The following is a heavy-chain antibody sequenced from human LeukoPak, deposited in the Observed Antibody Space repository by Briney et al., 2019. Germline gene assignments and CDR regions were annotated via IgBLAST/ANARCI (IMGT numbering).Heavy chain of an antibody. D-gene: IGHD3-10*01. Sequence: GSLRLSCVASGFTFSNYWMHWVRQAPGKGLVWASRINTDGSPRNYADSVKGRFTISRDNSRNTLYLQMSSLRPEDAAVYYCTKWSGFGDDWGQGTLVTVSS. CDR2: INTDGSPR. V-gene: IGHV3-74*01. CDR1: GFTFSNYW. CDR3: TKWSGFGDD. J-gene: IGHJ4*02.